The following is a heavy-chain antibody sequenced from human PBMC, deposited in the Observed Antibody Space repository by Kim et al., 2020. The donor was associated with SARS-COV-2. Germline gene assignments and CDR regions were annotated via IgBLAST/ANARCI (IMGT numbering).Heavy chain of an antibody. D-gene: IGHD5-12*01. V-gene: IGHV3-23*01. CDR2: ISGSGGST. CDR3: AKDRTRTYIVATISPLFDY. J-gene: IGHJ4*02. Sequence: GGSLRLSCAASGFTFSSYAMSWVRQAPGKGLEWVSAISGSGGSTYYADSVKGRFTISRDNSKNTLYLQMNSLRAEDTAVYYCAKDRTRTYIVATISPLFDYWGQGTLVTVSS. CDR1: GFTFSSYA.